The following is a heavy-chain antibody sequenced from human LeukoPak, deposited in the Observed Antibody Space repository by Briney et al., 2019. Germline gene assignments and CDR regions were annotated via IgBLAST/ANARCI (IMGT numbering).Heavy chain of an antibody. D-gene: IGHD4/OR15-4a*01. CDR1: GDSINNFY. V-gene: IGHV4-4*07. J-gene: IGHJ4*02. CDR3: ARDPFRCSFDS. CDR2: IYSSGTT. Sequence: SETLSLTCTVSGDSINNFYWNWIRQPAGKGLEWIGRIYSSGTTHYNPSLKSRVTMSMDTSKTQFSLKLTSVTAADTAVYYCARDPFRCSFDSWGQGTLVTVSS.